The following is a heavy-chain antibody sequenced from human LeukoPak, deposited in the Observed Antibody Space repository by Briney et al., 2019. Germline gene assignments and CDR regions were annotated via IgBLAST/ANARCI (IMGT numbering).Heavy chain of an antibody. V-gene: IGHV3-23*01. D-gene: IGHD6-13*01. CDR1: GFIFSTYA. CDR3: ARVIRAAPGKGYFDY. Sequence: GGSLRLSCAPSGFIFSTYALSWVRQAPGKGLEWASSISGSGGSTYHADSVKGRFTISRDSSKNTLYLQMNSLRAEDTAIYYCARVIRAAPGKGYFDYWGQGTLVTVSS. CDR2: ISGSGGST. J-gene: IGHJ4*02.